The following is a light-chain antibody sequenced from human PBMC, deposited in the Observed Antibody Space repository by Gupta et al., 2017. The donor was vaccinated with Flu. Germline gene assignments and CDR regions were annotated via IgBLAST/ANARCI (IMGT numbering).Light chain of an antibody. V-gene: IGKV4-1*01. CDR1: QSVLHTSNNKNY. Sequence: DIVMTQSPDSLAVSLGERATVNCKSSQSVLHTSNNKNYLAWYQQKPGQPPRLLFYWSSTRESGVPDRFSGSGSGSDFTLTISSLLAEDVAVYFCQQYYTTPWTFGQGTKVEIK. CDR2: WSS. J-gene: IGKJ1*01. CDR3: QQYYTTPWT.